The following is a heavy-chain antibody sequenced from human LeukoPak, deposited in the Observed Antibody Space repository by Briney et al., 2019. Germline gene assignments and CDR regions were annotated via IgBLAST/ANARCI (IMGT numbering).Heavy chain of an antibody. D-gene: IGHD5-12*01. CDR2: ISTDGSST. Sequence: PGGSLRLSCAASGFTFNSYWMHWVRQAPGKGLVWVARISTDGSSTSYANSVKGRFTISRDNAKNTLYLQMNSLRAEDTAVNYCGRAYVVSGYDFGIDYWGQGTLVTVSS. J-gene: IGHJ4*02. V-gene: IGHV3-74*01. CDR1: GFTFNSYW. CDR3: GRAYVVSGYDFGIDY.